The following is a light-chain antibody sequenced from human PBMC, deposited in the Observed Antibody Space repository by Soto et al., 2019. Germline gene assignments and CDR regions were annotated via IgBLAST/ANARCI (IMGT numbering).Light chain of an antibody. J-gene: IGKJ5*01. CDR3: QERNVWPPVT. V-gene: IGKV3-11*01. Sequence: EIVLTQSPATLSLSPGERATLSCRASPSVTNFLAWYQQKPGQAPRLLIYGAFNRATGIPARFSGSGSGTDLPLPISKLKPEESAVYYCQERNVWPPVTFGQGTRLEIK. CDR1: PSVTNF. CDR2: GAF.